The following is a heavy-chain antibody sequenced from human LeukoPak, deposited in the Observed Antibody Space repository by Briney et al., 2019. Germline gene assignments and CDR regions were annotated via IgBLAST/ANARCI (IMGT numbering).Heavy chain of an antibody. Sequence: GGSLRLSCAASGFTFSSYGMHWVRQAPGKGLEWVAVIWYDGSNKYYADSVKGRFTISRHNSKNTLYLQMNSLRAEDTTVYYCAKDLLSGELGNWGQGTMVTVSS. D-gene: IGHD7-27*01. V-gene: IGHV3-33*06. J-gene: IGHJ3*01. CDR2: IWYDGSNK. CDR3: AKDLLSGELGN. CDR1: GFTFSSYG.